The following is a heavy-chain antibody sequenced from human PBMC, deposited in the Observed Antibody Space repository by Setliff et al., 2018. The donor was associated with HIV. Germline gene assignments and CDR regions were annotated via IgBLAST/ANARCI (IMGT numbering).Heavy chain of an antibody. V-gene: IGHV3-23*01. Sequence: ETLSLTCTASGFTFSNYAMSWVRQAPGEGLEWVSAILSTGERTFYADSVKGRFTISRDNSKNTVYLQMNSLRAEDTALYYCAPRHHKYGFLWGQGTLVTVS. CDR3: APRHHKYGFL. D-gene: IGHD3-10*01. J-gene: IGHJ4*02. CDR1: GFTFSNYA. CDR2: ILSTGERT.